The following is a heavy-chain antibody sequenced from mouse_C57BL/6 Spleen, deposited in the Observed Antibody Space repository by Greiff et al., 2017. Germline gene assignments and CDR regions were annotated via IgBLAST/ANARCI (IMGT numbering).Heavy chain of an antibody. CDR2: IRNKANGYTT. J-gene: IGHJ2*01. CDR3: ARYPPDGSFDY. Sequence: EVQLVESGGGLVQPGGSLSLSCAASGFTFTDYYMSWVRQPPGKALEWLGFIRNKANGYTTEYSASVKGRFTISRDNSQSILYLQMNALRAEDSATYYCARYPPDGSFDYWGQGTTLTVSS. V-gene: IGHV7-3*01. D-gene: IGHD2-3*01. CDR1: GFTFTDYY.